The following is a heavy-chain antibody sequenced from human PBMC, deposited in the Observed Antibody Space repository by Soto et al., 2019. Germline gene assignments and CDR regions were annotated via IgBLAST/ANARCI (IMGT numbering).Heavy chain of an antibody. J-gene: IGHJ4*02. CDR1: GFTLRTNG. CDR2: FSGSGDDT. D-gene: IGHD4-17*01. Sequence: EVQLSESGGGLVQPGGSLRLSCEATGFTLRTNGMSWVRQAPGKGLEWVSSFSGSGDDTWFAASLKGRFTISRDNSKTTLYLQMNSLRAEDTARYYCAGHGGTSYLGQGTLVTVSS. CDR3: AGHGGTSY. V-gene: IGHV3-23*01.